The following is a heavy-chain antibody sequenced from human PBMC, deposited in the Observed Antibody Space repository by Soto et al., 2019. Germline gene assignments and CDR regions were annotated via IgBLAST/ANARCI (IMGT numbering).Heavy chain of an antibody. CDR3: TTDLRKPIVGAIKVYYGMDV. Sequence: GGSLRLSCAASGFTFSNAWMNWVRQAPGKGLEWVGRIKSKTDGGTTDYAAPVKGRFTISRDDSKNKLYMQMNSLKTEDTAVYYCTTDLRKPIVGAIKVYYGMDVWGQGTTVTVSS. J-gene: IGHJ6*02. CDR1: GFTFSNAW. CDR2: IKSKTDGGTT. D-gene: IGHD1-26*01. V-gene: IGHV3-15*07.